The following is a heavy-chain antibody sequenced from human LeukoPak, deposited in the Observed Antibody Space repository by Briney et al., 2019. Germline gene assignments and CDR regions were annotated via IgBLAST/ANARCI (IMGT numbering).Heavy chain of an antibody. J-gene: IGHJ4*02. CDR3: ARDLARIFGVVTGIAAAGTFDY. Sequence: ASVKVSCKASGYTFTSYGISWVRQAPGQGLEWMGWINPNSGGTNYAQKLQGRVTMTRDTSISTAYMELSRLRSDDTAVYYCARDLARIFGVVTGIAAAGTFDYWGQGTLVTVSS. CDR1: GYTFTSYG. D-gene: IGHD3-3*01. CDR2: INPNSGGT. V-gene: IGHV1-2*02.